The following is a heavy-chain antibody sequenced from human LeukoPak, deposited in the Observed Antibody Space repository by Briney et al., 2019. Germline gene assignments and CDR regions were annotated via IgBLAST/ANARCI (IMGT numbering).Heavy chain of an antibody. CDR3: ARSGGLQKFDY. CDR1: EFSFSNYA. J-gene: IGHJ4*02. D-gene: IGHD4-11*01. CDR2: ISYDGNTI. Sequence: GGSLRLSCAASEFSFSNYALHWVRQAPGKGVQWVAVISYDGNTIHYADSVKGRFIISRDTSKNTLYLQMNSLRAEDTAVYYCARSGGLQKFDYWGQGTLVTVSS. V-gene: IGHV3-30-3*01.